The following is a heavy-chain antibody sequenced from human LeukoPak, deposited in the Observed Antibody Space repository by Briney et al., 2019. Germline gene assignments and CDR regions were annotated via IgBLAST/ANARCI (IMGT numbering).Heavy chain of an antibody. D-gene: IGHD6-13*01. J-gene: IGHJ5*02. CDR1: GGSISSYY. Sequence: SETLSLTCTVSGGSISSYYWSWIRQPPGKGLEWIGYIYYSGSTNYNPSLKSRVTISVDTSKNQFSLQLSSVPAPDTAVYFCSRVAASVSRWFDHWGQGTLVTVSS. V-gene: IGHV4-59*01. CDR2: IYYSGST. CDR3: SRVAASVSRWFDH.